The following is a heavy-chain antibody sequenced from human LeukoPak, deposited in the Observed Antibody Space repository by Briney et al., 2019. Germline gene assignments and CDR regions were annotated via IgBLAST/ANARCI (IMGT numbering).Heavy chain of an antibody. CDR3: ARDFRRYGMDV. D-gene: IGHD2/OR15-2a*01. Sequence: SETLSLTCTVSGGSISSGGYYWSWIRQPPGKGLEWIGYIYHSGSTYYNPSLKSRVTISVDRSKNQFSLKLSSVTAADTAVYYCARDFRRYGMDVWAKGPRSPSP. CDR1: GGSISSGGYY. J-gene: IGHJ6*02. CDR2: IYHSGST. V-gene: IGHV4-30-2*01.